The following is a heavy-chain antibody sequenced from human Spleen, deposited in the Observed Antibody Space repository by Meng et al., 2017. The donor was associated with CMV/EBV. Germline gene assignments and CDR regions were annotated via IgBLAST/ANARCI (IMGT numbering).Heavy chain of an antibody. D-gene: IGHD3-10*01. Sequence: RYAIGWVRLAPGPGLGWMGGTVTTLDIANYAQTFQGRVTITAAKATYTAYVELSSLSSEDTAVYYCARGRIQYGSGIYYRRVFGFDPWGQGTLVTVSS. V-gene: IGHV1-69*10. CDR2: TVTTLDIA. CDR3: ARGRIQYGSGIYYRRVFGFDP. J-gene: IGHJ5*02. CDR1: RYA.